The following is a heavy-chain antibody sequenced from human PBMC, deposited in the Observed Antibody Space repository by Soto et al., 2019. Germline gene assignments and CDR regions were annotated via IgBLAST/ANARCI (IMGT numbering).Heavy chain of an antibody. CDR3: ARLDTAMVFDY. CDR2: TIPIFGTA. D-gene: IGHD5-18*01. J-gene: IGHJ4*02. V-gene: IGHV1-69*13. CDR1: GGTFSSYA. Sequence: AVKVSCKASGGTFSSYAISWVRQAPGQGLEWMGGTIPIFGTANYAQKFQGRVTITADESTSTAYMELSSLRSEDTAVYYCARLDTAMVFDYWGQGTLVTVSS.